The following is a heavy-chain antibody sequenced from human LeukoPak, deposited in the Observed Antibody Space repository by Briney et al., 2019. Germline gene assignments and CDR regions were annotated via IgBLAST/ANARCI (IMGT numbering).Heavy chain of an antibody. Sequence: SETLSLTCTVSGRSISSGSYYYSWIRQPAGKGLEWIGHIYYLGTTTYNPSLRSRVTISMDASKNQFSLNLTSVTAADTAAYYCAVTWNADRTFAPWGQGILVTVS. J-gene: IGHJ5*02. CDR3: AVTWNADRTFAP. V-gene: IGHV4-61*10. D-gene: IGHD1-1*01. CDR2: IYYLGTT. CDR1: GRSISSGSYY.